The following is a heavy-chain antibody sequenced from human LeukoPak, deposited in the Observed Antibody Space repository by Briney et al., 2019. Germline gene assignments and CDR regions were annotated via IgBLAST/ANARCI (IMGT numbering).Heavy chain of an antibody. CDR3: ARDPRCWSRYFGPDRSEHQYYFDY. Sequence: ASVKVSCKASGYTFTSYAISWVRQAPGQGLELMGGIIPIFGTANYAQKFQGRVTITTDKSTSTAYMELSSLRSEDAAVYYCARDPRCWSRYFGPDRSEHQYYFDYWGQGTLVTVSP. CDR1: GYTFTSYA. CDR2: IIPIFGTA. D-gene: IGHD3-3*01. J-gene: IGHJ4*02. V-gene: IGHV1-69*05.